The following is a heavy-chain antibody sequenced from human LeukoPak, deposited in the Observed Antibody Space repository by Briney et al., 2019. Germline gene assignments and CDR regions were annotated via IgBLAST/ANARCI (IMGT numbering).Heavy chain of an antibody. V-gene: IGHV4-34*01. J-gene: IGHJ4*02. CDR3: ARESSGWSHFDY. Sequence: ETLSLTCAVYGGSFSGYYWSWIRQPPGKGLEWIGEINHSGSTNYNPSLKSRVTISVDTSKNQFSLKPSSVTAADTAVYYCARESSGWSHFDYWGQGTLVTVSS. CDR2: INHSGST. D-gene: IGHD6-19*01. CDR1: GGSFSGYY.